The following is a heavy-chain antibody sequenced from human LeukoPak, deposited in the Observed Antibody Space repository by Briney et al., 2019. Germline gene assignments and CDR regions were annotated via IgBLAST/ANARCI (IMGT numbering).Heavy chain of an antibody. CDR2: IYTSGST. CDR1: GGSISSYY. V-gene: IGHV4-4*07. D-gene: IGHD3-10*01. J-gene: IGHJ4*02. Sequence: SETLSLTCTVSGGSISSYYWSWIRQPAGKGLEWIGRIYTSGSTNYNPSLKSRVTMSVDTSKNQFSLKLSSVTAADTAVYYCASTPYGTMYYHGSGSYYKFDYWGQGTLVTVSS. CDR3: ASTPYGTMYYHGSGSYYKFDY.